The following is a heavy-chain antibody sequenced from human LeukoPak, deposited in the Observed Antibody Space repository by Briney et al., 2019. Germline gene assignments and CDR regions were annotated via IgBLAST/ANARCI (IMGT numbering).Heavy chain of an antibody. CDR3: ARGAVSNHRYYYYYMDV. CDR1: GGSISSSNW. J-gene: IGHJ6*03. V-gene: IGHV4-4*02. D-gene: IGHD1-14*01. Sequence: SETLSLTCAVSGGSISSSNWWSWVRQPPGKGLEWIGEIYHSGSTNYNPSLKSRVTISVDKSKNQFSLKLSSVTAADTAVYYCARGAVSNHRYYYYYMDVWGKGTTVTVSS. CDR2: IYHSGST.